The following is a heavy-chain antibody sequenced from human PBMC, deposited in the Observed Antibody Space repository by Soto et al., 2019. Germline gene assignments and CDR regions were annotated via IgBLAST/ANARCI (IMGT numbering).Heavy chain of an antibody. J-gene: IGHJ4*02. CDR1: GGTFSSYA. D-gene: IGHD3-22*01. Sequence: QVQLVQSGAEVKKPGSSVKVSCKASGGTFSSYAISWVRQAPGQGLEWMGGIIPIFGTGNYAQKFQGRVTIPADEATSTAHLERSSLRCEDTAVYYCASGGPVDYYDSRTTLGYWGQGTLVTVSS. CDR3: ASGGPVDYYDSRTTLGY. CDR2: IIPIFGTG. V-gene: IGHV1-69*01.